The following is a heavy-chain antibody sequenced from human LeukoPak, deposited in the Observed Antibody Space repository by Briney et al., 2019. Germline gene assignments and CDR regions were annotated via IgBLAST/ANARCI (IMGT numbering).Heavy chain of an antibody. J-gene: IGHJ4*02. D-gene: IGHD5-24*01. CDR1: GFIFSNYG. CDR3: ALMRDGYTQ. V-gene: IGHV3-30*02. CDR2: IRHDGSHK. Sequence: GGSLRLSCTASGFIFSNYGMHWVRQAPGNGLEWVAFIRHDGSHKSYADSVKGRFTISRDNSKNTLYLQMNSLRAEDTAVYYCALMRDGYTQWSQGTLVTVSS.